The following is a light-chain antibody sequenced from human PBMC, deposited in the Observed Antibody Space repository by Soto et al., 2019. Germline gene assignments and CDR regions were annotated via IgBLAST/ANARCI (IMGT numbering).Light chain of an antibody. V-gene: IGLV4-60*02. CDR3: ETWVSNTFV. Sequence: QPVLTQSSSASASLGSSVKLTCTLSSGHSSYIIAWHQQQPGKAPRYLMKLEGSGNYNKGSGVPDRFSGSSSGADRYLTISNFQFEDEADYYCETWVSNTFVFGTGTKLTVL. CDR2: LEGSGNY. CDR1: SGHSSYI. J-gene: IGLJ1*01.